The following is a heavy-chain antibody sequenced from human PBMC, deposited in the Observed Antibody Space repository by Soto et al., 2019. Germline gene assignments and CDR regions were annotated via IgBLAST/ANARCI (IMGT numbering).Heavy chain of an antibody. Sequence: QVHLVQSGAEVKKPGASVKVSCQGSGYAFTTYGITWVRQAPGQGLEWMGWISAHNGNTNYAQQLRGRVTVTRDTSTSTAYMELRSLRYDDTAVYYCARGRYGDYWGQGALVTVSS. CDR3: ARGRYGDY. CDR1: GYAFTTYG. J-gene: IGHJ4*02. V-gene: IGHV1-18*01. D-gene: IGHD1-1*01. CDR2: ISAHNGNT.